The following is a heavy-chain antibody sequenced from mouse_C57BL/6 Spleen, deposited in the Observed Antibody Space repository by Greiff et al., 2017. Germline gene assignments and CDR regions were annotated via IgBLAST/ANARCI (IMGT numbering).Heavy chain of an antibody. V-gene: IGHV1-64*01. Sequence: QVQLQQPGAELVKPGASVKLSCKASGYTFTSYWMHWVKQRPGQGLEWIGMIHPNSGSTNYNEKFKSKATLTVDKSSSTAYMQLSSLTSEDSAVYYCARCEELSLWSFDYWGQGTTLTVSS. D-gene: IGHD1-1*02. CDR3: ARCEELSLWSFDY. CDR1: GYTFTSYW. CDR2: IHPNSGST. J-gene: IGHJ2*01.